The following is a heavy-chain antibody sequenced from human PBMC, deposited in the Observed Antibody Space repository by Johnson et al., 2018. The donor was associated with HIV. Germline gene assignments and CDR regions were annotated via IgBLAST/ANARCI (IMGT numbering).Heavy chain of an antibody. Sequence: VQLVESGGGLVKPGGSLRLSCAASGFTFSNAWMSWVRQAPGKGLEWVGRIKSNTDGGTTDYAAPVKGRFTISRDDSKNTLYLQMNSLKTEDTAVYYCTTKTTVVTLGFDIWGQGTMVTVSS. D-gene: IGHD4-23*01. V-gene: IGHV3-15*01. CDR3: TTKTTVVTLGFDI. J-gene: IGHJ3*02. CDR2: IKSNTDGGTT. CDR1: GFTFSNAW.